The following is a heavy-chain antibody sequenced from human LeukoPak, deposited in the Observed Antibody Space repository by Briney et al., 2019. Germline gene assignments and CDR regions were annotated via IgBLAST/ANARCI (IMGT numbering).Heavy chain of an antibody. Sequence: GGSLRLSCAASGFTFSSYAMSWVRQAPGKGLEWVSAISGSGGSTYYADSVKGRFTISRDNSKNTLYLQMNSLRAEDTAVYYCAKSPVGTIQLWSYYFDYWGQGTLVTVSS. D-gene: IGHD5-18*01. CDR3: AKSPVGTIQLWSYYFDY. CDR1: GFTFSSYA. CDR2: ISGSGGST. V-gene: IGHV3-23*01. J-gene: IGHJ4*02.